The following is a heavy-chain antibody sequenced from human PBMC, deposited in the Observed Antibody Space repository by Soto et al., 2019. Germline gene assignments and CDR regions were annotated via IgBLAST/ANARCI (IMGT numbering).Heavy chain of an antibody. D-gene: IGHD3-16*02. CDR1: GGSISSYY. J-gene: IGHJ4*02. CDR2: IYYSGST. Sequence: SETLSLTCTVSGGSISSYYWSWIRQPPGKGLEWIGYIYYSGSTNYNPSLKSRVTISVDTSKNQFSLKLSSVTAADTAVYYCARDRVVFDVWRSYRYFDYWGQGTLVTVSS. CDR3: ARDRVVFDVWRSYRYFDY. V-gene: IGHV4-59*01.